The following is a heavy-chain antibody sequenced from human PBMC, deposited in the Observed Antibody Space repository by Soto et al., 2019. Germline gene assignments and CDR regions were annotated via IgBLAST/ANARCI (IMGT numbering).Heavy chain of an antibody. J-gene: IGHJ4*02. V-gene: IGHV4-4*07. CDR1: GGSISSYY. D-gene: IGHD6-13*01. CDR2: IYTSGST. CDR3: AHETGSWYFVT. Sequence: SETLSLTCTVSGGSISSYYWSWIRQPAGKGLEWIGRIYTSGSTTYSPSLKSRVTISADTSKNPISLNLTSVTAADTAIYYCAHETGSWYFVTWSPGTLVTVSS.